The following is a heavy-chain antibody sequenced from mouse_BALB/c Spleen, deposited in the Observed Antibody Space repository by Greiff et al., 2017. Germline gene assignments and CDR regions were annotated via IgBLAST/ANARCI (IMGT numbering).Heavy chain of an antibody. D-gene: IGHD2-14*01. CDR1: GYAFSSSW. V-gene: IGHV1-82*01. CDR3: AVRGYFDV. CDR2: IYPGDGDT. Sequence: QVQLQQSGPELVKPGASVKISCKASGYAFSSSWMNWVKQRPGQGLEWIGRIYPGDGDTNYNGKFKGKATLTADKSSSTAYMQLSSLTSVDSAVYFCAVRGYFDVWGAGTTVTVSS. J-gene: IGHJ1*01.